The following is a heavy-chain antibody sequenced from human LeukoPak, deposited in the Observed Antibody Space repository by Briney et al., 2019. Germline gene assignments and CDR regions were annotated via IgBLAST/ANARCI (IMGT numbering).Heavy chain of an antibody. V-gene: IGHV4-38-2*01. CDR3: ARPPYGEPGAFDI. Sequence: SETLSLTCAVSGYSISSGYYWGWIRQPPGKGLEWIGSIYHSGSTYCNPSLKSRVTISVDTSKNQFSLKLSSVTAADTAVYYCARPPYGEPGAFDIWGQGTMVTVSS. J-gene: IGHJ3*02. CDR2: IYHSGST. CDR1: GYSISSGYY. D-gene: IGHD4-17*01.